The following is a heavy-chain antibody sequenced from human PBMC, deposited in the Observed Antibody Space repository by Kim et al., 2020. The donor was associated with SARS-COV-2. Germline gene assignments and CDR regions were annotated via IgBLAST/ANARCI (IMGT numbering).Heavy chain of an antibody. CDR3: ARVPYSGYDYVLNHYFDY. CDR2: INPSGGST. D-gene: IGHD5-12*01. J-gene: IGHJ4*02. V-gene: IGHV1-46*01. Sequence: ASVKVSCKASGYTFTSYYMHWVRQAPGQGLEWMGIINPSGGSTSYAQKFQGRVTMTRDTPTSTVYMELSSLRSEDTAVYYCARVPYSGYDYVLNHYFDYWGQGTLVTVSS. CDR1: GYTFTSYY.